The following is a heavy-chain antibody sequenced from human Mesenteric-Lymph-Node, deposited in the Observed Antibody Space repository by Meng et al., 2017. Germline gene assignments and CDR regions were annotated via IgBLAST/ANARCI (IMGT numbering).Heavy chain of an antibody. D-gene: IGHD4-17*01. CDR3: AVTPATTVSYYFDY. CDR1: GGTFSSYA. J-gene: IGHJ4*02. V-gene: IGHV1-69*06. CDR2: IIPIFGTA. Sequence: VRLVRSGGEVKKPGSSVKVSCTASGGTFSSYAISWVRQAPGQGLEWRGGIIPIFGTANYAQKFQGRVTITADKSTSTAYMGLSSLRSEDTAVYYCAVTPATTVSYYFDYWGQGTLVTVSS.